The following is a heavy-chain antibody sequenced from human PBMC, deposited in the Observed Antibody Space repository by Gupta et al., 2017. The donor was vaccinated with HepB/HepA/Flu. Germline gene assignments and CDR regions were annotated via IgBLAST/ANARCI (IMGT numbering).Heavy chain of an antibody. CDR1: GGTLRRHA. CDR3: ANYTYYYDTSGYRGYYFYYMDV. D-gene: IGHD3-22*01. J-gene: IGHJ6*03. CDR2: IIPIFGTV. Sequence: QVLLVQSGAEVKKPGSSVKVSCKASGGTLRRHAISWVRQAPGQGLEWMGGIIPIFGTVNYARKFQGRVTISADESTSTAYLELSSLRSEDTAVYFCANYTYYYDTSGYRGYYFYYMDVWGTGTTVTVSS. V-gene: IGHV1-69*01.